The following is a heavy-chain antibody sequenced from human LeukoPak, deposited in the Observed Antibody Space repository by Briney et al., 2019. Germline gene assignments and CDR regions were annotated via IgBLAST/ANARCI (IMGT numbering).Heavy chain of an antibody. J-gene: IGHJ4*02. CDR3: TSTVIPHIEFSYGVVEGWVDY. Sequence: AGGSLRLSCAASGFTFSTYWMTWVRPAPGKGLDWVGNIKQDGSETYYADSLKGRFTISRDNAKSALYLQMHSLKTEDTAVYYCTSTVIPHIEFSYGVVEGWVDYWGQGTLVTVSS. CDR1: GFTFSTYW. V-gene: IGHV3-7*03. D-gene: IGHD5-18*01. CDR2: IKQDGSET.